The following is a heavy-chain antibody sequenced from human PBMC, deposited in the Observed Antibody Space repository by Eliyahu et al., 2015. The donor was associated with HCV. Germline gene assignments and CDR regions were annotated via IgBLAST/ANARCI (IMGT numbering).Heavy chain of an antibody. Sequence: QVQLQESGPGLVKPSETLSLTCTVSGGSIPTYXWSWIRQPPGKGLEWIGYIHYSGSTNYNPSLKSRVTLSVDTSKNQFSLNLTSVTAADTAMYYCASGGGGIAVTGTGGWFDPWGQGTLVTVFS. CDR1: GGSIPTYX. J-gene: IGHJ5*02. CDR3: ASGGGGIAVTGTGGWFDP. CDR2: IHYSGST. V-gene: IGHV4-59*01. D-gene: IGHD6-19*01.